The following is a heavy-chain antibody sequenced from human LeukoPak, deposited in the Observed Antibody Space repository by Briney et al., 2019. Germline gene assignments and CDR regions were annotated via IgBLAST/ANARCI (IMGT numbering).Heavy chain of an antibody. V-gene: IGHV5-51*01. CDR3: ARLTMVRGVTHAFDI. D-gene: IGHD3-10*01. CDR2: IYPGDSET. J-gene: IGHJ3*02. CDR1: RYNFTSYW. Sequence: GESLKISCKGSRYNFTSYWIGWVRQMPGKGLEWMGIIYPGDSETRYSPSFQGQVTISADKSISTAYLQWSSLKASDTAMYYCARLTMVRGVTHAFDIWGQGTMVTVSS.